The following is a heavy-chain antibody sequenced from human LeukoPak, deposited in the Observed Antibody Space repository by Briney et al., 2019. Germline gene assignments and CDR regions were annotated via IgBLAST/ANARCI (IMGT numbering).Heavy chain of an antibody. CDR2: ISYDGNPK. V-gene: IGHV3-30*18. J-gene: IGHJ6*02. CDR3: AKVRGLYGRGFYAMDV. Sequence: GGSPRPSCTASGFTFSDFGIHWVRQAPGKGLDWVAGISYDGNPKYYADSVRGRFIISRDNSNNTLYLQLNSLRPDDTAVYYCAKVRGLYGRGFYAMDVWGQGTTVTVAS. CDR1: GFTFSDFG. D-gene: IGHD2-8*01.